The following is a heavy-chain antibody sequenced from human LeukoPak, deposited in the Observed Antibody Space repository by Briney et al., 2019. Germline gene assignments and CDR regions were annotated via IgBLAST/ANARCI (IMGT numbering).Heavy chain of an antibody. V-gene: IGHV4-59*01. CDR1: GGSISSYY. J-gene: IGHJ6*03. CDR2: IYYSGST. Sequence: SETLSLTCTVSGGSISSYYWSWIRQPPGKGLEWIGYIYYSGSTNYNPSLKSRVTISVDTSKNQFSLKLSSVTAADTAVYYCARERHSSSWYEVGLSYYYYMDVWGKGTTVTISS. D-gene: IGHD6-13*01. CDR3: ARERHSSSWYEVGLSYYYYMDV.